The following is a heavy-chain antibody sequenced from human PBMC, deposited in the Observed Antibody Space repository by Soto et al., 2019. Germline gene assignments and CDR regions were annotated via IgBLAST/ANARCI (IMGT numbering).Heavy chain of an antibody. Sequence: SETLSLTCTVSGGSIYSSSYYWSWIRQPPGKGLKWIGYIYYSGSTNYNPSLKSRVTISVDTSKNQFSLKLSSVTAADTAVYYCARRYGGNFDYWGQGTLVTVSS. D-gene: IGHD3-16*01. V-gene: IGHV4-61*01. CDR2: IYYSGST. J-gene: IGHJ4*02. CDR3: ARRYGGNFDY. CDR1: GGSIYSSSYY.